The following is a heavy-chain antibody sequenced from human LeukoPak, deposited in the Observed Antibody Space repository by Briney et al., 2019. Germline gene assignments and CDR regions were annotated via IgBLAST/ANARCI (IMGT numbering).Heavy chain of an antibody. CDR1: GYTFSSYE. V-gene: IGHV3-48*03. CDR2: ISSGGSTA. CDR3: ARVSVSMVYAFDI. Sequence: GGSLRLSCAASGYTFSSYEMNWVRQAPGKGLEGVSYISSGGSTAYYADSVKGRFTISRDNAKNSLYLQMNSLRAEDTAVYYCARVSVSMVYAFDIWGQGTMVTVSS. D-gene: IGHD3-10*01. J-gene: IGHJ3*02.